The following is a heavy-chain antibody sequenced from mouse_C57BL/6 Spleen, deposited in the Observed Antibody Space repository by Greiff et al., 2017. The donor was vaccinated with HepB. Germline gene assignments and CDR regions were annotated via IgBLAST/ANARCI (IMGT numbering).Heavy chain of an antibody. CDR2: IRLKSDNYAT. Sequence: EVKVVESGGGLVQPGGSMKLSCVASGFTFSNYWMNWVRQSPEKGLEWVAQIRLKSDNYATHYAESVKGRFTISRDDSKSSVYLQMNNLRAEDTGIYYCTGYYYGSSPYWYFDVWGTGTTVTVSS. V-gene: IGHV6-3*01. CDR3: TGYYYGSSPYWYFDV. J-gene: IGHJ1*03. D-gene: IGHD1-1*01. CDR1: GFTFSNYW.